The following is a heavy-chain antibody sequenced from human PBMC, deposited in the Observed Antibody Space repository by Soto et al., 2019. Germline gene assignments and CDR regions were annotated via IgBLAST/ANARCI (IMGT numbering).Heavy chain of an antibody. CDR3: AALDSSGYYYEAFDT. D-gene: IGHD3-22*01. J-gene: IGHJ3*02. CDR2: IVVGSGNT. Sequence: GASVKVSCKASGFTFTSSAVQWVRQARGQRLEWIGWIVVGSGNTNYAQKFQERVTITRDMSTSTAYMELSSPRSEDTAVYYCAALDSSGYYYEAFDTWGQGTMVTVSS. V-gene: IGHV1-58*01. CDR1: GFTFTSSA.